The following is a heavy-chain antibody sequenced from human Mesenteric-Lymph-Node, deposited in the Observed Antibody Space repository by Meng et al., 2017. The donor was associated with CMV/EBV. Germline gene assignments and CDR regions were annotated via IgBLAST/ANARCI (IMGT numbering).Heavy chain of an antibody. CDR1: GHIFTTMW. V-gene: IGHV5-51*01. D-gene: IGHD5-12*01. Sequence: GGSLRLSCPVSGHIFTTMWIAWVRQKPGKGLELMGITYPGASDIRYNPSFEGQVTTSADKSTNTHFLEWSDLRPSATATYYCARQNGYIKYSFDSWGQGTLVTVSS. CDR2: TYPGASDI. J-gene: IGHJ4*02. CDR3: ARQNGYIKYSFDS.